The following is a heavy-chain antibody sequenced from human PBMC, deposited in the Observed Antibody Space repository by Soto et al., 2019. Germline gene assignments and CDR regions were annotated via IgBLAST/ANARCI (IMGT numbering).Heavy chain of an antibody. CDR2: IYYSGST. D-gene: IGHD6-25*01. V-gene: IGHV4-31*03. J-gene: IGHJ5*02. CDR3: AREAAGILNWFDP. CDR1: GGSISSGGYY. Sequence: QVQLQESGPGLVKPSQTLSLTCTVSGGSISSGGYYWSWIRQHPGKGLEWIGYIYYSGSTYYNPSLKGRVTRSVDTSKNQFSLKLSSVTAADTAVYYCAREAAGILNWFDPWGQGTLVTVSS.